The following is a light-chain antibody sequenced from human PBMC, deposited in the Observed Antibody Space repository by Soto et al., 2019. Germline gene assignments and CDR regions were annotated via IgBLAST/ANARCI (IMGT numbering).Light chain of an antibody. CDR3: SSYTSGSHYV. V-gene: IGLV2-14*01. Sequence: QSALTQPASLSGSPGQSITISCTGTSSDVGGYKFVSWYQQHPGKAPKFIIYDVSIRPSGVSNRFSGSKSGNTASLTISGLQAEDEADYYCSSYTSGSHYVFGTGTQLTVL. CDR1: SSDVGGYKF. CDR2: DVS. J-gene: IGLJ1*01.